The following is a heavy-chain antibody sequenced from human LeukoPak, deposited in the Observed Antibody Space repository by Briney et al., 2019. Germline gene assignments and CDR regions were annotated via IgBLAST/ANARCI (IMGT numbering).Heavy chain of an antibody. CDR2: IYHSGST. Sequence: SETLSLTCAVSGGSISGGGYCWNWIRQPPGKGLEWIGYIYHSGSTYNNPSLKSRVTISIDKSKNQFSLKLSSVTAADTAVYYCARGRLDYDQGGYYYYGMDVWGQGTTVTVSS. V-gene: IGHV4-30-2*01. J-gene: IGHJ6*02. CDR3: ARGRLDYDQGGYYYYGMDV. D-gene: IGHD4-17*01. CDR1: GGSISGGGYC.